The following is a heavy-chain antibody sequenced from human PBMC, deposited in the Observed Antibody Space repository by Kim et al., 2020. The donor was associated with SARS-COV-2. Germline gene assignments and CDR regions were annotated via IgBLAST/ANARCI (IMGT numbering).Heavy chain of an antibody. J-gene: IGHJ6*02. CDR2: INPNSGGT. CDR3: ARVYYDFWHYYYGMDV. CDR1: GYTFTGYY. D-gene: IGHD3-3*01. Sequence: ASVKVSCKASGYTFTGYYMHWVRQAPGQGLEWMGWINPNSGGTNYAQKFQGRVTMTRDTSISTAYMELSRLRSDDTAVYYCARVYYDFWHYYYGMDVWGQGTTVTVSS. V-gene: IGHV1-2*02.